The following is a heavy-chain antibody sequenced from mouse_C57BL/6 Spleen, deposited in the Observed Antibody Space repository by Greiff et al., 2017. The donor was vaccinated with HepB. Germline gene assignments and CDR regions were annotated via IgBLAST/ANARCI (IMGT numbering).Heavy chain of an antibody. CDR1: GYTFTSYW. J-gene: IGHJ2*01. CDR3: ASEDGSSTGYFDY. CDR2: IDPSDSYT. D-gene: IGHD1-1*01. Sequence: QVQLQQSGAELVMPGASVKLSCKASGYTFTSYWMHWVKQRPGQGLEWIGEIDPSDSYTNYNQKFKGKSTLTVDKSSSTAYMQLSSLPSEDSAVYYCASEDGSSTGYFDYWGQGTTLTVSS. V-gene: IGHV1-69*01.